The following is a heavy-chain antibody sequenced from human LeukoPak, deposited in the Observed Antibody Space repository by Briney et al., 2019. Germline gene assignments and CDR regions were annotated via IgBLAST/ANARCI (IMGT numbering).Heavy chain of an antibody. Sequence: GGSLRLSCAASGFIFSSFGMHWVRQAPGKGLEWVASLWYDETNKSYADSVKGRFTISRDNFKNTLYLQMNSLTAEDTAVYYCAKRSDYGGNWNYFDYWGQGTLVTVSS. CDR1: GFIFSSFG. V-gene: IGHV3-33*06. CDR3: AKRSDYGGNWNYFDY. J-gene: IGHJ4*02. CDR2: LWYDETNK. D-gene: IGHD4-23*01.